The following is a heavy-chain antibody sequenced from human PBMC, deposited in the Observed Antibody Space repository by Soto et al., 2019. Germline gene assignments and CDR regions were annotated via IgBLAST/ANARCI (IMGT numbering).Heavy chain of an antibody. V-gene: IGHV3-23*01. CDR1: GFTFSNYA. D-gene: IGHD2-2*01. CDR2: ISGSGGST. Sequence: GGSLRLSCVASGFTFSNYAMSWVRQAPGKGLEWVSVISGSGGSTYYADAVQGRFTISRDNSKNTLYLQMNSLRAEDTAVYYCANTAYCSSTSCQFKYNWFDPWGQGTLVTVSS. J-gene: IGHJ5*02. CDR3: ANTAYCSSTSCQFKYNWFDP.